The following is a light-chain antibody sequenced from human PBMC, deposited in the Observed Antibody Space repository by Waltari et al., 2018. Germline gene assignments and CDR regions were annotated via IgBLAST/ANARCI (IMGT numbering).Light chain of an antibody. CDR1: SSDAGGYDF. Sequence: QSALTQPASVSGSPGQSITISCTGTSSDAGGYDFVSWYQQHPGKAPKLMIYEVSNRPSGVSNRFSGSKSGNTASLTISGLQAEDEADSYCSSYTSSGSLVFGAGTKVTVL. CDR2: EVS. CDR3: SSYTSSGSLV. J-gene: IGLJ1*01. V-gene: IGLV2-14*01.